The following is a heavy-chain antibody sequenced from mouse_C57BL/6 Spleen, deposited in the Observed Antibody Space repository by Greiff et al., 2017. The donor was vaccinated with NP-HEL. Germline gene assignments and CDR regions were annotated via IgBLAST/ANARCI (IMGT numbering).Heavy chain of an antibody. CDR2: IHPNSGST. CDR3: ASSYYYGSLDY. Sequence: QVQLQQPGAELVKPGASVKLSCKASGYTFNSYWMHWVKQRPGHGLEWIGMIHPNSGSTNYNEKFKSKATLTVDKSSSTAYMQLSSLTSEDSAVYYCASSYYYGSLDYWGQGTTLTVSS. D-gene: IGHD1-1*01. J-gene: IGHJ2*01. V-gene: IGHV1-64*01. CDR1: GYTFNSYW.